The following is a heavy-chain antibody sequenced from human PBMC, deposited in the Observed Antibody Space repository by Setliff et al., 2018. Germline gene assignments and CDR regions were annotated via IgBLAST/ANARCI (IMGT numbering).Heavy chain of an antibody. J-gene: IGHJ3*02. CDR3: ARTESYVVAFDI. D-gene: IGHD2-21*01. CDR1: GGSISSYY. CDR2: IYHSGST. Sequence: SETLSLTCTVSGGSISSYYWSWIRQPPGKGLEWIGYIYHSGSTNYNPSLKSRVTTSVDTSKKQFSLKLSSVTAADTAVYYCARTESYVVAFDIWGQGTMVTVSS. V-gene: IGHV4-59*01.